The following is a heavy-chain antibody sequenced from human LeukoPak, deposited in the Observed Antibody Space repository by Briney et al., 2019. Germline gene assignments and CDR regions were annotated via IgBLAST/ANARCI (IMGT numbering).Heavy chain of an antibody. J-gene: IGHJ4*02. CDR1: GGSSGISY. V-gene: IGHV4-34*01. D-gene: IGHD3-3*01. CDR3: ATGPRWYFDY. Sequence: SETLSLTCAVYGGSSGISYYIRIRQPPGKGLEWIGEINHTGSTNYNPSLKSRVTISVDTSKNQFSLKLNSLTAADTAVYYCATGPRWYFDYWGQGTLVTVSS. CDR2: INHTGST.